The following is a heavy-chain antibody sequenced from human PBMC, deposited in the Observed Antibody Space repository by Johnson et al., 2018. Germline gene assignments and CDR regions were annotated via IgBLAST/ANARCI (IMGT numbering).Heavy chain of an antibody. J-gene: IGHJ6*02. Sequence: VQLVESGGGVVQPGGSLRLSCAASGFTFSSYAMSWVRQAPGKGLEWVSAISGSGGSTYYADSVKGRFTISRDNSKNTLYLQMNSRRAEDTAVYYCARELRHTYYGMDVWGQGTTVTVSS. CDR1: GFTFSSYA. CDR2: ISGSGGST. D-gene: IGHD2-21*01. CDR3: ARELRHTYYGMDV. V-gene: IGHV3-23*04.